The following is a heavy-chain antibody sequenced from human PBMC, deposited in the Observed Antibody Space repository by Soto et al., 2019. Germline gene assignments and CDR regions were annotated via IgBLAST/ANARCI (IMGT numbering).Heavy chain of an antibody. Sequence: EVQLVESGGGLVQPGGSLRLSCAASGFTFSSYEMNWVRQAPGKGLEWVSYISSGGSTIYYADSVKGRFTISRDNAKSSLYLQMNSLRAEDTAAYYCAREGFSSYGMDVWGQRTTVTVSS. CDR3: AREGFSSYGMDV. J-gene: IGHJ6*02. D-gene: IGHD6-19*01. CDR1: GFTFSSYE. V-gene: IGHV3-48*03. CDR2: ISSGGSTI.